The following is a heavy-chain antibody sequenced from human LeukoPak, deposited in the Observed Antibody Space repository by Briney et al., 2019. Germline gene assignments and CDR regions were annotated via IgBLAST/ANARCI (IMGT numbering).Heavy chain of an antibody. V-gene: IGHV3-23*01. Sequence: GGSLRLSCVASGFTLRSYVMNWVRQAPGKGLEWVSSISGSGGTTYYADSVRGRFTISRDNSKNTLYLQMNSLRAEDTAIYYCAKNFYASGSYYYYYYMDVWGKGTTVTISS. CDR3: AKNFYASGSYYYYYYMDV. D-gene: IGHD3-10*01. CDR1: GFTLRSYV. J-gene: IGHJ6*03. CDR2: ISGSGGTT.